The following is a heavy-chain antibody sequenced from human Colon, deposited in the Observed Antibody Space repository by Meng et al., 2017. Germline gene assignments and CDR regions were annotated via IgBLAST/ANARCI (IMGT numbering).Heavy chain of an antibody. CDR2: IYHSGNT. J-gene: IGHJ4*02. D-gene: IGHD3-10*01. CDR3: ARREPLWFGELASFDS. V-gene: IGHV4-4*02. CDR1: SGSFSSSNW. Sequence: VRVQASGPGLVKPSGTLSLTCTVSSGSFSSSNWWTWVRQPPGKGLEWIGEIYHSGNTNYNPSLKSRVTISVDKSKNQFSLKLNSVTAADTAVYFCARREPLWFGELASFDSWGQGTLVTVSS.